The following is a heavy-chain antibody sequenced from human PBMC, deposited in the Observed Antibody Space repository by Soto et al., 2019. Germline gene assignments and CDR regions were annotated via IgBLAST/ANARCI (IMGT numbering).Heavy chain of an antibody. D-gene: IGHD4-17*01. CDR2: IYSGGST. CDR1: GFTVSSNY. CDR3: ATTVTTHYYYGMDV. V-gene: IGHV3-53*01. Sequence: GGSLRLSCAASGFTVSSNYMSWVRQAPGEGLEWVSVIYSGGSTYYADSVKGRFTISRDNSKNTLYLQMNSLRAEDTAVYYCATTVTTHYYYGMDVWGQGTTVTVSS. J-gene: IGHJ6*02.